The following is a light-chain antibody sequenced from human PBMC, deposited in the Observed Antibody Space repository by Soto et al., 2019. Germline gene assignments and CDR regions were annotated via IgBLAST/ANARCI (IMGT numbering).Light chain of an antibody. V-gene: IGLV2-14*01. CDR1: SSDVGSYNY. Sequence: QSALTQPASVSGSRGQSITISCTGTSSDVGSYNYVSWYQQHPGKAPKLMIYEVSNRPSGVSNRLSGSKSGNTASLTISGLQAEDEANSYCSSYTSISTRVFGGGTQLSVL. J-gene: IGLJ3*02. CDR3: SSYTSISTRV. CDR2: EVS.